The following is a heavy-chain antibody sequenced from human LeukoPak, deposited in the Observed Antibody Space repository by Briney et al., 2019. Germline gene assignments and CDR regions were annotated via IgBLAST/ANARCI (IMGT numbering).Heavy chain of an antibody. D-gene: IGHD6-25*01. CDR2: VYYRGNT. CDR3: ARVAAHWFDP. CDR1: GGSISSGDYY. V-gene: IGHV4-30-4*01. J-gene: IGHJ5*02. Sequence: PSQTLSLTCTASGGSISSGDYYWSWIRQPPGKGLEWIGFVYYRGNTYYNPSLKSRVTISIDTVKDQFSLRLNSVTAADTAVYYCARVAAHWFDPWGQGTLVTVSS.